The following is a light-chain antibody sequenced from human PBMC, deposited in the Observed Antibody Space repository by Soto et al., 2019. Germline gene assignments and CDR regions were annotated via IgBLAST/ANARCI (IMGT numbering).Light chain of an antibody. V-gene: IGKV3-20*01. CDR2: GAS. CDR1: QGISSSF. Sequence: EIVLPQSPGTLSLSPGERATLSCRASQGISSSFLAWYQQKPGQAPRLLIYGASSRATGIPDRFSGSGSRTDFTLTISRLEPEDFAVYYCQQYGNSPPITFGGGTKVDIK. CDR3: QQYGNSPPIT. J-gene: IGKJ4*01.